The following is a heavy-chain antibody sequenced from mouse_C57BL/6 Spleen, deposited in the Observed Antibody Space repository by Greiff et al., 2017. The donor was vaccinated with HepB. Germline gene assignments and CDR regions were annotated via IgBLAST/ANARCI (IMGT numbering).Heavy chain of an antibody. CDR1: GFTFSSYA. CDR3: ARDDYGYDGGNWYFDV. D-gene: IGHD2-2*01. CDR2: ISDGGSYT. Sequence: EVQLVESGGGLVKPGGSLKLSCAASGFTFSSYAMSWVRQTPEKRLEWVATISDGGSYTYYPDNVKGRFTISRDNAKNNLYLQMSHLKSEDTAMYYCARDDYGYDGGNWYFDVWGTGTTVTVSS. V-gene: IGHV5-4*01. J-gene: IGHJ1*03.